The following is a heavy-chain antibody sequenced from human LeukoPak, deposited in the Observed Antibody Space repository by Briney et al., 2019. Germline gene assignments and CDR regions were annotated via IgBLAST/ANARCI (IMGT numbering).Heavy chain of an antibody. CDR1: GDSNSYGSYY. Sequence: SETLSLTCTVSGDSNSYGSYYWSWIRQPAGKGLEWIGRIYTGGNTNYNPSLKSRVTISVDTSKNQFSLELSSVTAADTAVYYCARDVPIFGVVSYYYYMDVWGQGTTVTVS. D-gene: IGHD3-3*01. V-gene: IGHV4-61*02. CDR3: ARDVPIFGVVSYYYYMDV. CDR2: IYTGGNT. J-gene: IGHJ6*03.